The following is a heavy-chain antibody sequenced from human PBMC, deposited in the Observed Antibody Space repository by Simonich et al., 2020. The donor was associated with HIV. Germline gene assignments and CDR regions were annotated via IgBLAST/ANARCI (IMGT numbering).Heavy chain of an antibody. Sequence: QLQLQESGPGLVKPSETLSLTCTVSGGSISSNNYYWGWIRQPPGKGLEWIGSIYYTESNQDKQSLKSRVTISVDTSKNQFSLKLSSVTAADTAVYYCARLPRSGTTMKAFDIWGQGTMVTVSS. J-gene: IGHJ3*02. V-gene: IGHV4-39*01. CDR3: ARLPRSGTTMKAFDI. CDR1: GGSISSNNYY. CDR2: IYYTESN. D-gene: IGHD3-3*01.